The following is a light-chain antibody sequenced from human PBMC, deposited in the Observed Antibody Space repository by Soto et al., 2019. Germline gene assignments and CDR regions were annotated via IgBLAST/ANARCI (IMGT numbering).Light chain of an antibody. Sequence: EIVLTQSPGTLSVSPWERATLSCRASQSVSNNLAWYQQKPGQAPRLLIYRASIRATGVPARFSVSGSGTEFTLTISGLQSEDVSIYFCQHYNFWPHSFGQGTKVDIK. CDR2: RAS. V-gene: IGKV3-15*01. CDR1: QSVSNN. J-gene: IGKJ2*01. CDR3: QHYNFWPHS.